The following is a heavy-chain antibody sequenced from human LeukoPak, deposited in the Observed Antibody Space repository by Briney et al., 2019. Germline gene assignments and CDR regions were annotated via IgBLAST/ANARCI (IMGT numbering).Heavy chain of an antibody. CDR3: ATYMSGWPEYFQH. CDR2: ISYDGSNK. Sequence: GRSLRLSCAASGFTFSSYGMHWVRQAPGKGLEWVAVISYDGSNKYYADSVKGRFTISRDNSKNTLYLQMNSLRAEDTAVYFCATYMSGWPEYFQHWGQGTLVTVSS. D-gene: IGHD6-19*01. CDR1: GFTFSSYG. V-gene: IGHV3-30*03. J-gene: IGHJ1*01.